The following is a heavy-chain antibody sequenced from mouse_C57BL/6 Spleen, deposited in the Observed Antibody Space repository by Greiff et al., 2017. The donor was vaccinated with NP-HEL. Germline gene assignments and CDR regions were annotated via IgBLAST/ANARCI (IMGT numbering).Heavy chain of an antibody. V-gene: IGHV1-82*01. D-gene: IGHD2-3*01. CDR1: GYAFSSSW. Sequence: VQLQESGPELVKPGASVKISCKASGYAFSSSWMNWVKQRPGKGLEWIGRIYPGDGDTNYNGKFKGKATLTADKSSSTAYMQLSSLTSEDSAVYFCASPDGYNWYCDVWGTGTTVTVSS. CDR2: IYPGDGDT. J-gene: IGHJ1*03. CDR3: ASPDGYNWYCDV.